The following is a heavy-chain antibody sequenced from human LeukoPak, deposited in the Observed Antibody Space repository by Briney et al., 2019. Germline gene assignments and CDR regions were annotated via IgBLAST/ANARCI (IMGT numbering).Heavy chain of an antibody. CDR3: ATSSGGFYC. V-gene: IGHV6-1*01. J-gene: IGHJ4*02. Sequence: SQTLSLTCAISGNSVSSNSAAWNWVRQSPSRGLEWLGRTYYRSKWYNDYAESLKGRINIYPDTSKNQFSLQLNSVTPEDTAMYYSATSSGGFYCWGQGTLVTVSS. CDR2: TYYRSKWYN. CDR1: GNSVSSNSAA. D-gene: IGHD2-15*01.